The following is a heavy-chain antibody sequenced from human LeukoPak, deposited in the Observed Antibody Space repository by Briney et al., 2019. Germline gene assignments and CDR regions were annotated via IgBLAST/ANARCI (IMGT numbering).Heavy chain of an antibody. Sequence: SVKVSCKASGGTFSSYAISWVRQAPGQGLEWMGGIIPIFGTANYAQKFQGRVTITADESTSTAYMELSSLRSEDTAVYYCARAREYCSGGSCFYYYYGMDVWGQGTTVTVSS. D-gene: IGHD2-15*01. CDR3: ARAREYCSGGSCFYYYYGMDV. J-gene: IGHJ6*02. CDR2: IIPIFGTA. CDR1: GGTFSSYA. V-gene: IGHV1-69*01.